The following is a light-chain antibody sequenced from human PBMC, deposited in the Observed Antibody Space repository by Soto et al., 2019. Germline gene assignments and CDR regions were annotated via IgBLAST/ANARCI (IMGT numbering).Light chain of an antibody. CDR3: QTWGTGIQV. Sequence: QPVLTQSPSASASLGASVKLTCTLSSGHSSYAIAWHQQQPEKGPRYLMKLNSDGSHNKGDGIPDRFSGSSSGAERYLTISSLQSEDEADYYCQTWGTGIQVFGGGTKLT. J-gene: IGLJ2*01. CDR2: LNSDGSH. V-gene: IGLV4-69*01. CDR1: SGHSSYA.